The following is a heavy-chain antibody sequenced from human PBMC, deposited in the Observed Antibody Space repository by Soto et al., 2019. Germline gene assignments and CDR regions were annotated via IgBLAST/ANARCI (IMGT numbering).Heavy chain of an antibody. J-gene: IGHJ5*02. CDR2: IYYSGST. CDR1: GGSISSSSYY. D-gene: IGHD3-10*01. V-gene: IGHV4-39*01. Sequence: SETLSLTCTVSGGSISSSSYYWGWIRQPPGKGLEWIGSIYYSGSTYYNPSLKSRVTISVDTSKNQFSLKLSSVTAADTAVYYCARREYYGSGKVKENWFDPWGQGTLVT. CDR3: ARREYYGSGKVKENWFDP.